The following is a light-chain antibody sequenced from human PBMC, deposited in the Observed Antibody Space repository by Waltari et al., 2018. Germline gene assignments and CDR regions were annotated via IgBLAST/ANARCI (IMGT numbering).Light chain of an antibody. Sequence: QSVLTHSPSASGTPGQRVTISCSGSSSNIGSNAVNWYRQLPGTAPKLLIFSNDQRPSGVPDRFSGSKSGTSASLAISGLQSEDEADYYCAAWDDSPNGVVFGGGTKLTVL. CDR3: AAWDDSPNGVV. CDR2: SND. J-gene: IGLJ2*01. V-gene: IGLV1-44*01. CDR1: SSNIGSNA.